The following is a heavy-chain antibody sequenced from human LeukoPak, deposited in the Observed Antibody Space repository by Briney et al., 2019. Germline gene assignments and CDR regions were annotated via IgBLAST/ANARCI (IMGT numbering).Heavy chain of an antibody. Sequence: GESLKISCKGSGYSFTSYWISWVRQMPGKGLEWMGRIDPSDSYTNYSPSFQGHVTISADESISTAYLQWSSLKASDTAMYYCARLRYCSGGSCYGPPYNWFDPWGQGTLVTVSS. CDR1: GYSFTSYW. J-gene: IGHJ5*02. CDR3: ARLRYCSGGSCYGPPYNWFDP. V-gene: IGHV5-10-1*01. CDR2: IDPSDSYT. D-gene: IGHD2-15*01.